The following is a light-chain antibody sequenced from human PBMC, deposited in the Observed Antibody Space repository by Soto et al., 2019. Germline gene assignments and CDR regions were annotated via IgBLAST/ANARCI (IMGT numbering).Light chain of an antibody. Sequence: EIVLTQSPGTLSLSPGERATLSSRASQSVSTTYLAWYQQKPGQAPRLLIYDASSRATGIPDKFIGSGSGSDFSLTISRLEPEDSAVYYCQQYGKSPGLFTFGPGTKVDIK. J-gene: IGKJ3*01. V-gene: IGKV3-20*01. CDR1: QSVSTTY. CDR3: QQYGKSPGLFT. CDR2: DAS.